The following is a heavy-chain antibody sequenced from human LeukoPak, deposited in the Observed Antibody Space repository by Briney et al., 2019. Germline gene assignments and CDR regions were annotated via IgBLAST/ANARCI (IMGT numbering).Heavy chain of an antibody. CDR3: ARQTGDCCAFDI. CDR2: ISSSSSYI. D-gene: IGHD7-27*01. V-gene: IGHV3-21*01. CDR1: GFTFSSYS. Sequence: GGSLRLSCAASGFTFSSYSMNWVRQAPGKGLEWVSSISSSSSYIYYADSVKGRFTISRDNAKNSLYLQMNSLRAEDTAVYYCARQTGDCCAFDIWGQGTMVTVSS. J-gene: IGHJ3*02.